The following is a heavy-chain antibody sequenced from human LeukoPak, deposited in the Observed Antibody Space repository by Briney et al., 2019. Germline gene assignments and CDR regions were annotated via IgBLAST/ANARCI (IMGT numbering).Heavy chain of an antibody. V-gene: IGHV3-21*01. D-gene: IGHD6-19*01. J-gene: IGHJ4*02. Sequence: PGGSLRLSCAVSGFTFSSDVMSWVRQAPGEGVGWVSSISSSSRYIYYADSVKGRFTISRDHAKNSLYLQMNSLRAEDTAVYYCARDLRALRLSIAVPDYWGQGTLVTVSS. CDR3: ARDLRALRLSIAVPDY. CDR1: GFTFSSDV. CDR2: ISSSSRYI.